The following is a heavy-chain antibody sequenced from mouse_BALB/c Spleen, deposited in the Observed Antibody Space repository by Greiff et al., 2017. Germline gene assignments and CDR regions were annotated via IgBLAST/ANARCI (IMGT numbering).Heavy chain of an antibody. CDR1: GFSLTSYG. D-gene: IGHD1-1*01. Sequence: VQGVESGPGLVQPSQSLSITCTVSGFSLTSYGVHWVRQSPGKGLEWLGVIWSGGSTDYNAAFISRLSISKDNSKSQVFFKMNSLQANDTAIYYCARALYYGSVYAMDYWGQGTSVTVSS. V-gene: IGHV2-2*02. CDR3: ARALYYGSVYAMDY. CDR2: IWSGGST. J-gene: IGHJ4*01.